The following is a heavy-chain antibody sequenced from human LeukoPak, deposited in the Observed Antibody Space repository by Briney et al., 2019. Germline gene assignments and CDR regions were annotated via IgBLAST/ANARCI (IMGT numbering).Heavy chain of an antibody. CDR1: GLTFGDYT. J-gene: IGHJ3*02. D-gene: IGHD6-13*01. CDR2: ISRNGAAT. Sequence: GGSLRLSCEASGLTFGDYTMHWVRQAPGKGLEWVSLISRNGAATKYADSVRGRFTVSRDNSKNSLFLQMNSLRAEDMALYYCAKDLSSSPPHDAFDIWGQGTMVTVSS. V-gene: IGHV3-43*01. CDR3: AKDLSSSPPHDAFDI.